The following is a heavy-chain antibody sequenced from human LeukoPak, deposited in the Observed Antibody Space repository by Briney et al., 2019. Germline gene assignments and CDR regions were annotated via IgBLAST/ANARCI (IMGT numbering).Heavy chain of an antibody. Sequence: KPGGSLRLSCAASGFTFSSYSMNWVRQAPGKWLEWVSSISSSSSYIYYADSVKGRFTISRDNAKNSLYLQMNSLRAEDTAVYYCARDIMVRGPRGAFDIWGQGTMVTVSS. CDR1: GFTFSSYS. CDR2: ISSSSSYI. CDR3: ARDIMVRGPRGAFDI. V-gene: IGHV3-21*01. J-gene: IGHJ3*02. D-gene: IGHD3-10*01.